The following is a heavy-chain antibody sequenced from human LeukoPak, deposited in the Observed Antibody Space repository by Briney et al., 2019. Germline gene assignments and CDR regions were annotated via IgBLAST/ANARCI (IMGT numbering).Heavy chain of an antibody. Sequence: GGSLRLSCVASGFTLSNYWMRWVRQAPGKGLVWVSRINSDGTITRYADSVKGRFTISRDNAKNTLHPQMNSLRAEDTAVYYCAKDRGSGWYEGSDYWGQGTLVTVSS. D-gene: IGHD6-19*01. J-gene: IGHJ4*02. CDR3: AKDRGSGWYEGSDY. CDR2: INSDGTIT. CDR1: GFTLSNYW. V-gene: IGHV3-74*01.